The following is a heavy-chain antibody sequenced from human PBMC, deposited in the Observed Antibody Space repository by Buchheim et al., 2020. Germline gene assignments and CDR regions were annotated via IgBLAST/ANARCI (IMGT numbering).Heavy chain of an antibody. Sequence: QVQLVESGGGVVQPGRSLRLSCAASGFTFSSYGMHWVRQAPGKGLEWVAVIWYDGSNKYYADSVKGRFTISRDNSKNTLYLQMNSLRAEDTAVYYCARDLYYDFWSGYPRGAYYYYGMDVWGQGTT. CDR3: ARDLYYDFWSGYPRGAYYYYGMDV. J-gene: IGHJ6*02. CDR2: IWYDGSNK. CDR1: GFTFSSYG. D-gene: IGHD3-3*01. V-gene: IGHV3-33*01.